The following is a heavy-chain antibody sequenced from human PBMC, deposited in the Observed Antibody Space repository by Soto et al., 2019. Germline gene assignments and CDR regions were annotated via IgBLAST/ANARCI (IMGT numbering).Heavy chain of an antibody. D-gene: IGHD3-10*01. CDR1: GYTFTGYY. CDR2: INPNSGGT. CDR3: ARDGGSGSYYKGFDWFDP. J-gene: IGHJ5*02. V-gene: IGHV1-2*02. Sequence: QVQLVQSGAEVKKPGGSVKVSCKASGYTFTGYYMHWVRQAPGQGLEWMGWINPNSGGTNYAQKFQGRVTMTRDTSISTAYMELSRLRSDDTAVYYCARDGGSGSYYKGFDWFDPWGQGTLVTVSS.